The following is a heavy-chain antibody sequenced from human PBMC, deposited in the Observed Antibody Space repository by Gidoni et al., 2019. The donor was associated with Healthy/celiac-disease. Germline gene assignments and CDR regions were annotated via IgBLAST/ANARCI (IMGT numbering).Heavy chain of an antibody. V-gene: IGHV3-30*04. CDR1: GFTFSSYA. Sequence: QVQLVESGGGVVQPGRSLSLSCADSGFTFSSYAMHCVRQAPGKGLEWVAVISDDGSNKYYADSVKGRFTISRDNSKNTLYLQMNSLRAEDTAVYYCARGALKWELRTGFAYWGQGTLVTVSS. J-gene: IGHJ4*02. D-gene: IGHD1-26*01. CDR3: ARGALKWELRTGFAY. CDR2: ISDDGSNK.